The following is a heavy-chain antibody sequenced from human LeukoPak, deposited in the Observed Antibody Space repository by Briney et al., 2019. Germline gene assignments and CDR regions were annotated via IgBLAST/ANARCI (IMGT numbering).Heavy chain of an antibody. CDR1: GYSISSDYY. V-gene: IGHV4-38-2*02. CDR3: ARDSGARFKHYYDSRSPDAFDI. CDR2: IYHSGST. D-gene: IGHD3-10*01. Sequence: SETLSLTCSVSGYSISSDYYWGWIRQPPGKGLEWIGSIYHSGSTYYNPSLKSRVTISVDTSKNQFSLKLSSVTAADTAVYYCARDSGARFKHYYDSRSPDAFDIWGQGTMVTVSS. J-gene: IGHJ3*02.